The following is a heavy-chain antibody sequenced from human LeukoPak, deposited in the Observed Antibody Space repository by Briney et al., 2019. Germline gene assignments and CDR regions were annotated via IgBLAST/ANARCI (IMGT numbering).Heavy chain of an antibody. V-gene: IGHV3-30*03. CDR2: ISYDGNKK. D-gene: IGHD6-19*01. CDR1: GFSFSSFG. Sequence: GGSLRLSCAASGFSFSSFGMHWVRQAPGKGLEWVAVISYDGNKKYYGDSVKGRFTISRDNSMNPLYLKMNSLRADDTAVYYCSRDPRGIALAGTYDYWGQGILVTVSS. J-gene: IGHJ4*02. CDR3: SRDPRGIALAGTYDY.